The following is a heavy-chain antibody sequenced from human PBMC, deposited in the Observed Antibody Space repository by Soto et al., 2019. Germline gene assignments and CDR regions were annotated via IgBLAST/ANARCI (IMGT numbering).Heavy chain of an antibody. CDR3: ARHGRLVGATVDY. V-gene: IGHV5-10-1*01. Sequence: GESLKISCKGSGYSFTDYWITWVRQMPGKGLEWMGRIDPTDSYTNYSPSLQGHVTISADRSITTAYLQWSGLKASDTAMYYCARHGRLVGATVDYWGQGAVVTVS. D-gene: IGHD1-26*01. CDR2: IDPTDSYT. J-gene: IGHJ4*02. CDR1: GYSFTDYW.